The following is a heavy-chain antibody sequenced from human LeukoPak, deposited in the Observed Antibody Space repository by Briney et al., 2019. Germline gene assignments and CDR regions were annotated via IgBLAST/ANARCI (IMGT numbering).Heavy chain of an antibody. D-gene: IGHD5-24*01. Sequence: SVKVSCKASGGTFSSYAISWVGQAPGQGLEWMGRIIPILGIANYAQKFQGRVTITADKSTSTAYMELSSLRSEDTAVYYCARGERWGDYWGQGTLVTVSS. CDR1: GGTFSSYA. CDR3: ARGERWGDY. CDR2: IIPILGIA. J-gene: IGHJ4*02. V-gene: IGHV1-69*04.